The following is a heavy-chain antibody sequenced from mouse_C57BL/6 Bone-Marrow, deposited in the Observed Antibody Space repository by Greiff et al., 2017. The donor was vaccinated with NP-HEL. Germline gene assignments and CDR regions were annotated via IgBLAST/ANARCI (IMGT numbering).Heavy chain of an antibody. V-gene: IGHV3-6*01. CDR2: ISYDGSN. CDR3: ARGSSFDY. D-gene: IGHD1-1*01. CDR1: GYSITSGYY. J-gene: IGHJ2*01. Sequence: EVQLQQSGPGLVKPSQSLSLTCSVTGYSITSGYYWNWIRQFPGNKLEWMGCISYDGSNNYNPSLKNRISITRDTSKNQFFLKLNSVTTEDTATYYCARGSSFDYWGQGTTLTVSS.